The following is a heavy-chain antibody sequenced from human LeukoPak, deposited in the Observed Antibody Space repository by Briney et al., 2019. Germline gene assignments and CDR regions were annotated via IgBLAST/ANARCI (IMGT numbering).Heavy chain of an antibody. CDR3: ARRTHCSGGSCLDS. V-gene: IGHV1-46*01. D-gene: IGHD2-15*01. Sequence: ASVKVSCQASGYTFIDYYMHWVRQAPGQGLEWMGLINPSGGSTNYAQKVQGRLTLTRDMSTSTVCMDLSSLTSEDTAVYYCARRTHCSGGSCLDSWGQGTLVTVSS. CDR1: GYTFIDYY. CDR2: INPSGGST. J-gene: IGHJ4*02.